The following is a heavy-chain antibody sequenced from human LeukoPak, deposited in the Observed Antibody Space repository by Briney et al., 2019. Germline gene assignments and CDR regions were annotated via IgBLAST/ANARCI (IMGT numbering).Heavy chain of an antibody. CDR2: ISGSAGNT. J-gene: IGHJ4*02. CDR1: GFTFSSYA. Sequence: PGGSLRLSCAASGFTFSSYAMSWVRQAPGKGLEWVSAISGSAGNTYYGDSVKGRFTISRDNSKNTLYLQMNSLRAEDTAVYYCAKGGGYYYDSSGHWDYWGQGTQVTVSS. CDR3: AKGGGYYYDSSGHWDY. V-gene: IGHV3-23*01. D-gene: IGHD3-22*01.